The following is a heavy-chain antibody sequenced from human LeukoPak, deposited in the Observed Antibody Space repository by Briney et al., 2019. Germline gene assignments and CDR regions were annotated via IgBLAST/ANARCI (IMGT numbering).Heavy chain of an antibody. J-gene: IGHJ4*02. Sequence: SETLSLTRTVSGDSISSHSYFWGWIRQPPGKGLEWIGNIHYIGSTYYNPSLKSRVTISVDTSTNQFSLKLSSVTAADTAVYYCAKTLPYSGGWRATFDFWGQGTLVTVSS. D-gene: IGHD6-19*01. CDR1: GDSISSHSYF. V-gene: IGHV4-39*01. CDR3: AKTLPYSGGWRATFDF. CDR2: IHYIGST.